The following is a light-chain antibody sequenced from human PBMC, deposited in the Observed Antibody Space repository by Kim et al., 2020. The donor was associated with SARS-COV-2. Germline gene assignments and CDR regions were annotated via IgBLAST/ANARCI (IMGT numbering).Light chain of an antibody. V-gene: IGKV3-20*01. CDR3: QRGT. J-gene: IGKJ1*01. CDR2: GAS. Sequence: GTLSLSPGERATLSFRASQSVSGTYLAWYQQKPGQAPRLLIYGASSRATGIPDRFSGSGSGTDFTLTISRLEPEDFAVYYCQRGTFGQGTKVDIK. CDR1: QSVSGTY.